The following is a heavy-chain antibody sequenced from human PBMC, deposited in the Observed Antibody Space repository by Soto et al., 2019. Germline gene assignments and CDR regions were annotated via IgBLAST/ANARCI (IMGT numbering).Heavy chain of an antibody. CDR1: GGSISSFVYY. J-gene: IGHJ5*02. D-gene: IGHD3-10*01. CDR2: VYYNENT. V-gene: IGHV4-39*01. CDR3: ARRERYYGSPGWFDP. Sequence: SETLSLTCTVSGGSISSFVYYWGWIRQPPGKGLEWIGTVYYNENTYYNPPLKSRVTISVDTAKNQFSLNLRSVTAADTAIYFCARRERYYGSPGWFDPWGQGTLVTVSS.